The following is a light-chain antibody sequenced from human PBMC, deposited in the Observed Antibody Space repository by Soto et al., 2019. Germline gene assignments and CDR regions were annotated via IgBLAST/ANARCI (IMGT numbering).Light chain of an antibody. Sequence: QAARTPPASVSGSPGQSITISCTGTSNDVGNYNYVSWYQQHPGKAPKLMIYEVSNRPSGVSNRFSGSKSGNTASLTISGLQADDEADYYCSSYISSITPVVFGTGTKVTVL. CDR3: SSYISSITPVV. V-gene: IGLV2-14*01. J-gene: IGLJ1*01. CDR1: SNDVGNYNY. CDR2: EVS.